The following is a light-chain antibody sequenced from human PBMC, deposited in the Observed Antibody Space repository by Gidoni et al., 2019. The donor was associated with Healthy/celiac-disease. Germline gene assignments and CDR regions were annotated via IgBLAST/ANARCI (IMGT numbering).Light chain of an antibody. Sequence: DIEVTQSPSTLSASVGDRVTITCRASQSISSWLAWYQQKPGKAPKLLIYKASSFESGVPSRFSGSGSGTQFTLTISSLQPDDFATYYCQQYTSYPWPFGQGTKVDIK. V-gene: IGKV1-5*03. CDR2: KAS. CDR1: QSISSW. CDR3: QQYTSYPWP. J-gene: IGKJ1*01.